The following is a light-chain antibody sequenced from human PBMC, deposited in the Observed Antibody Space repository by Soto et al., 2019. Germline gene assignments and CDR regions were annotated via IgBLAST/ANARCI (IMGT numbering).Light chain of an antibody. J-gene: IGKJ1*01. Sequence: DIQMTQSPSSLSASVGDRVTITCRASQSISSYLNWYQQKPGKAPKLLIYAASSLQSGVPSRFGGSGSRTDFTLTISSLQPEDFATYYCQQSYSTPRTFGQGTKVEIK. CDR3: QQSYSTPRT. CDR1: QSISSY. CDR2: AAS. V-gene: IGKV1-39*01.